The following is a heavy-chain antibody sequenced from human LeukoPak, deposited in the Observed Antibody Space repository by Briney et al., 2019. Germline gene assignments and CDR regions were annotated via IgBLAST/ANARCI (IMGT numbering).Heavy chain of an antibody. CDR3: ARHLGTLDAFDI. CDR2: IYHSGST. CDR1: GYSISSGYY. V-gene: IGHV4-38-2*01. D-gene: IGHD7-27*01. Sequence: SETLSLTCAVSGYSISSGYYWGWIRQPPGKGLEWIGSIYHSGSTYYNPSPKSRVTISVDTSKNQFSLKLSSVTAADTAVYYCARHLGTLDAFDIWGQGTMVTVSS. J-gene: IGHJ3*02.